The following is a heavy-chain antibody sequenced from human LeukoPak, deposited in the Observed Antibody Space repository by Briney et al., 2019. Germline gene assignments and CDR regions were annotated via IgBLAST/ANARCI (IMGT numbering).Heavy chain of an antibody. Sequence: ASVKVSCKASGYTFTSYGISWVRQAPGQGLEWMGWISAYNGDTNYAQKFQGRVTMTTDTSTSTGYMELRSLTSDDTGVYYCARDLKRTVEATTDSDYWGQGTLVTVSS. CDR2: ISAYNGDT. J-gene: IGHJ4*02. CDR3: ARDLKRTVEATTDSDY. D-gene: IGHD1-26*01. CDR1: GYTFTSYG. V-gene: IGHV1-18*01.